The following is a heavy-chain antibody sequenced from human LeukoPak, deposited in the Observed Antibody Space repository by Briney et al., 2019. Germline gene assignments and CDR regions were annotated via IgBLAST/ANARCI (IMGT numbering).Heavy chain of an antibody. D-gene: IGHD5-12*01. Sequence: PGASLRLSCAVSGFTFSSYSMNWVRQAPGKGLEWVSYISSSSSTIYYADSVKGRFTISRDNAKNSLYLQMNSLRAEDTAVYYCASGAEGYVFDPWGQGTLVTVSS. CDR3: ASGAEGYVFDP. V-gene: IGHV3-48*01. CDR2: ISSSSSTI. J-gene: IGHJ5*02. CDR1: GFTFSSYS.